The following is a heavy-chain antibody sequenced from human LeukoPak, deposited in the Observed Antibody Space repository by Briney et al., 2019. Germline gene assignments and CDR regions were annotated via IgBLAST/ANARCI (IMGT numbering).Heavy chain of an antibody. CDR3: AAASGSGSLADY. Sequence: WASVKVSCKASGYTFTGYYMHWVRQAPGQGLEWMGWINPNSGGTNYAQKFQGRVTMTRDTSISTAYMELSRLRSEDTAVYYCAAASGSGSLADYWGQGTLVTVSS. CDR1: GYTFTGYY. J-gene: IGHJ4*02. D-gene: IGHD1-26*01. CDR2: INPNSGGT. V-gene: IGHV1-2*02.